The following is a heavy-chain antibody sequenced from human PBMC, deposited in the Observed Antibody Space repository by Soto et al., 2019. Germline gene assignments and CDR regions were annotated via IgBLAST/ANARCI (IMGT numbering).Heavy chain of an antibody. J-gene: IGHJ6*02. CDR2: IYDSGIT. V-gene: IGHV4-61*01. CDR1: GGSVSSGSYY. CDR3: ARDLRGIHV. Sequence: QVQLQESGPGLVKPSETLSLTCTVSGGSVSSGSYYWSWIRRPPGKGLEWIGYIYDSGITRYNPSLKGPVSTSLDTSKNQFSLKLGSVIAADTAVYYCARDLRGIHVWGQGTTVTVSS.